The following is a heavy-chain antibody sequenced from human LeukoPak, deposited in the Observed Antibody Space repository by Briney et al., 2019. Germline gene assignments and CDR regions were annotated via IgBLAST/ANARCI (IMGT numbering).Heavy chain of an antibody. D-gene: IGHD3-22*01. J-gene: IGHJ4*02. CDR2: INHSGST. CDR3: ASGRGGRDYYDSSGYPPSD. CDR1: GGSFSGYY. Sequence: PSETLSLTCAVYGGSFSGYYWSWIRQPPGKGLEWIGEINHSGSTNYNPSLKSRVTISVDTSKNQFSLKLSSVTAADTAVYYCASGRGGRDYYDSSGYPPSDWGQGTLVTVSS. V-gene: IGHV4-34*01.